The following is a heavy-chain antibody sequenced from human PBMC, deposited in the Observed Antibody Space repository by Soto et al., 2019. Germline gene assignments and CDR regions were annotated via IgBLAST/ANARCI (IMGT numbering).Heavy chain of an antibody. Sequence: ASVKVSCKVSGYTLTELSMHWVRQAPGKGLEWMGGFDPEDGETIYAQKFQGRVTMTEDTSTDTAYMELSSLRSEDTAVYYCATDFSRSYYDSSGYFRPLYYFDYWGQGTLVTVSS. V-gene: IGHV1-24*01. CDR3: ATDFSRSYYDSSGYFRPLYYFDY. CDR1: GYTLTELS. CDR2: FDPEDGET. J-gene: IGHJ4*02. D-gene: IGHD3-22*01.